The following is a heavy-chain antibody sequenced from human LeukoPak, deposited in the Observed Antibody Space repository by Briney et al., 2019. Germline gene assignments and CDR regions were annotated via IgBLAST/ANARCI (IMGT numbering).Heavy chain of an antibody. Sequence: GESLKISFKGSGYSFTSYWIGWVRPMPGKGLEWMGIIFPGDSDTRYSPSFQGQVTISVDKSISTAYLQWSSLKASDTAMYYCTRRIVNSGYDFDYWGQGTLVTVSS. D-gene: IGHD5-12*01. J-gene: IGHJ4*02. V-gene: IGHV5-51*01. CDR3: TRRIVNSGYDFDY. CDR2: IFPGDSDT. CDR1: GYSFTSYW.